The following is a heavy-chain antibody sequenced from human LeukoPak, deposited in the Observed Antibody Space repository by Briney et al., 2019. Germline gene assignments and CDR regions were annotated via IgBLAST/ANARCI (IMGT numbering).Heavy chain of an antibody. Sequence: PGGSLRLSCAASGFTVSSNYMSWVRQAPGKGLEWVSLIYTGGGTYYADSVKGRFTISRDNSKNTLYLQMSSLRAEDTAVYYCAKGAFPTAMVTPYFDYWGQGALVTVSS. J-gene: IGHJ4*02. CDR2: IYTGGGT. V-gene: IGHV3-53*01. CDR1: GFTVSSNY. D-gene: IGHD5-18*01. CDR3: AKGAFPTAMVTPYFDY.